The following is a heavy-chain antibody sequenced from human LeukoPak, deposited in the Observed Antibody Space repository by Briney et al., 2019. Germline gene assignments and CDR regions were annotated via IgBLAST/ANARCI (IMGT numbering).Heavy chain of an antibody. CDR2: VSYDGSYK. D-gene: IGHD1-14*01. J-gene: IGHJ5*02. V-gene: IGHV3-30*04. Sequence: GGSLRLSCAATGFTFSNFAMHWVRQAPGKGLEWVAVVSYDGSYKYYADSVKGRFTISRDNSKNTLYLQMNSLRAEDTAVYYCAREGSRFTTNWFDPWGQGTLVTVSS. CDR1: GFTFSNFA. CDR3: AREGSRFTTNWFDP.